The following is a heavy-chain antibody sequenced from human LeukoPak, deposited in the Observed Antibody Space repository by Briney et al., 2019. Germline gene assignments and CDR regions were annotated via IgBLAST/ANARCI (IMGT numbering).Heavy chain of an antibody. D-gene: IGHD5-12*01. CDR3: AKGMVASRVGYNYDV. V-gene: IGHV3-23*01. Sequence: PGGSLRLSCAASGFTFSNYAMTWVRQAPGKGLEWVSTISASGGTTNYADSVPGRFTVSRDNSTNTLYLQMNSLRAEDTAVYYCAKGMVASRVGYNYDVWGQGTLVTVSS. CDR2: ISASGGTT. J-gene: IGHJ4*02. CDR1: GFTFSNYA.